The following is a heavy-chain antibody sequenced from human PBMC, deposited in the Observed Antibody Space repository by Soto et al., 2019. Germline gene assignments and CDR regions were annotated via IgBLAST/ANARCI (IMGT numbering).Heavy chain of an antibody. V-gene: IGHV1-3*01. J-gene: IGHJ5*02. CDR2: INPDNGNT. D-gene: IGHD2-15*01. CDR1: GYTFTRYT. Sequence: QVQLVQSGAEVKKPGASVKISCKASGYTFTRYTMNWVRQAPGQRREWLGWINPDNGNTKSSQKFQDRVIITRDTSASTAYMVLSSLRSEDTAVYYCARGIATGQLDPWGQGTLVTVSS. CDR3: ARGIATGQLDP.